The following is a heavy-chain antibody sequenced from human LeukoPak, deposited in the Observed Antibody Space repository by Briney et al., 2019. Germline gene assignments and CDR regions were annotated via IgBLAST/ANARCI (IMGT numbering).Heavy chain of an antibody. D-gene: IGHD3-10*01. J-gene: IGHJ5*02. CDR3: ARENYGSGINWFDP. CDR2: IYHSGST. Sequence: SGTLSLTCAVSGGSISSSNWWSWVRQPPGKGLEWIGGIYHSGSTNYNPSLKSRVTISVDKSKNQFSLKLSSVTAADTAVYYCARENYGSGINWFDPWGQGTLVTVSS. CDR1: GGSISSSNW. V-gene: IGHV4-4*02.